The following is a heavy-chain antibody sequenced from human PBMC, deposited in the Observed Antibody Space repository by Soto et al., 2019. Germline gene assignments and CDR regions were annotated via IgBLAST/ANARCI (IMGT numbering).Heavy chain of an antibody. Sequence: GASVKVSCKASGYTFTSYAMHWVRQAPGQRLEWMGWINAGNGNTKYSQKFQGRVTITRDTSASTAYMELSSLRSEDTAVYYCARDIARGSGWYYFDYWGQGTLVTVSS. J-gene: IGHJ4*02. CDR1: GYTFTSYA. CDR3: ARDIARGSGWYYFDY. D-gene: IGHD6-19*01. CDR2: INAGNGNT. V-gene: IGHV1-3*01.